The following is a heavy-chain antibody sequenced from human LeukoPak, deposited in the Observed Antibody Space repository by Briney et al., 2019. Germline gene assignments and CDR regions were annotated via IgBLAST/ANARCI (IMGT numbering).Heavy chain of an antibody. CDR1: GFTFDDYA. CDR3: AKGTTYSSGFDY. CDR2: ISWNSGSI. Sequence: PGRSLRLSCAASGFTFDDYAMHWVRQAPGKGLEWVSGISWNSGSIGYADSVKGRFTISRDNAKNSLYLQMNSLRAEETALYYCAKGTTYSSGFDYWGQGTLVTVSS. D-gene: IGHD6-19*01. V-gene: IGHV3-9*01. J-gene: IGHJ4*02.